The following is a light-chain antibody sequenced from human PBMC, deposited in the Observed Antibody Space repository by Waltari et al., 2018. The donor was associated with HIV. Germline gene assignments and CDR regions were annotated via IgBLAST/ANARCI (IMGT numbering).Light chain of an antibody. CDR3: QQYYSTLSWT. CDR1: QRVLYSSNNKNY. CDR2: WAS. J-gene: IGKJ1*01. Sequence: DIVMTQSPDSLAVSLGERAPINCKSSQRVLYSSNNKNYLAWYQQKPGQPPKLLIYWASTRESGVPDRFSGSGSGTDFTLTISSLQAEDVAVYYCQQYYSTLSWTFGQGTKVEIK. V-gene: IGKV4-1*01.